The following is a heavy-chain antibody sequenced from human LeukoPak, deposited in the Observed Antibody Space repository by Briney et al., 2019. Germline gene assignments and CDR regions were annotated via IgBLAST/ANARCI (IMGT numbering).Heavy chain of an antibody. CDR3: ARGLGGYNYYGMDV. D-gene: IGHD3-10*01. V-gene: IGHV1-69*13. J-gene: IGHJ6*02. Sequence: GAPVKVSCKASGGTFSSYAISWVRQAPGQGLEWMGGVIPIFGTANFAQKFQGRVTTTADESTSTAYMELSSLRSEDTAVYYCARGLGGYNYYGMDVWGQGTTVTVSS. CDR1: GGTFSSYA. CDR2: VIPIFGTA.